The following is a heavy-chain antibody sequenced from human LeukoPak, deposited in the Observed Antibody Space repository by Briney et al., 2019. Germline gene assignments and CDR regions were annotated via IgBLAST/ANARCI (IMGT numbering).Heavy chain of an antibody. V-gene: IGHV1-69*13. CDR3: TTRACHAGGCSSSFYYYYGLHF. CDR2: IIPIFGTA. CDR1: GNSISNYA. J-gene: IGHJ6*02. D-gene: IGHD3-16*01. Sequence: ASVKVSCKASGNSISNYAVSWVRQAPGQGFEWMGGIIPIFGTADYAQEFQGRVTITADQSTSTTYMALSSLKSEDTATYYCTTRACHAGGCSSSFYYYYGLHFWGQGTTVSVSS.